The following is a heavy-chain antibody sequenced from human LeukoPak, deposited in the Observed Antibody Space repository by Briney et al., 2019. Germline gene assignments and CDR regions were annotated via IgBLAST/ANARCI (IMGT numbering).Heavy chain of an antibody. CDR1: GGTFSSYA. CDR3: ARGQWLARHYYYMDV. V-gene: IGHV1-69*05. J-gene: IGHJ6*03. D-gene: IGHD6-19*01. CDR2: IIPIFGTA. Sequence: GASVKVSCKASGGTFSSYAISWVRQAPGQGLEWMGGIIPIFGTANYAQKFQGRVTITTDESTSTAYMELSSLRSEDTAVYYCARGQWLARHYYYMDVWGKGTTVTVSS.